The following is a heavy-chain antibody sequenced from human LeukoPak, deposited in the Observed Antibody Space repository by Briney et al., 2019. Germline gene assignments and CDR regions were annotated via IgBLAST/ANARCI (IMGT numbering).Heavy chain of an antibody. CDR1: GFIVSGYE. J-gene: IGHJ3*02. Sequence: PGGSLRLSCAASGFIVSGYEMNWVRQAPGKGLEWVSFIASDGTIYYADSVKGRFTISRDNSKNTLYLQMNSLRAEDTAVYYCARVGDGYNYQDHDAFDIWGQGTMVTVSS. V-gene: IGHV3-66*02. CDR2: IASDGTI. CDR3: ARVGDGYNYQDHDAFDI. D-gene: IGHD5-24*01.